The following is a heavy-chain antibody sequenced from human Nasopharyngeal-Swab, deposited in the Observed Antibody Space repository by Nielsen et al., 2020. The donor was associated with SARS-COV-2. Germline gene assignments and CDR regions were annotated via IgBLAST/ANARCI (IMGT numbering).Heavy chain of an antibody. CDR3: ARHLSWWLVTSYYFDY. D-gene: IGHD6-19*01. Sequence: SETLSLTCAVYGGSFSGYYWSWIRQTPGKGLEWIGEINHSGSTNYNPSLKSRVTISVDTPKNQFSLKLSSVTAADTAVYYCARHLSWWLVTSYYFDYWGQGTLVTVSS. V-gene: IGHV4-34*01. CDR2: INHSGST. CDR1: GGSFSGYY. J-gene: IGHJ4*02.